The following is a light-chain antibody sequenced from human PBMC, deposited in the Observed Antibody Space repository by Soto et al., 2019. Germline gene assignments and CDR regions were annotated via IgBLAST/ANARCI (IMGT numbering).Light chain of an antibody. V-gene: IGKV3-20*01. CDR3: QQYGSSPPIT. J-gene: IGKJ5*01. Sequence: EIVMTQSPATLSVSPGERATLSCRASQTVTSNFLAWYQEKPGQAPRLLIYDASRRATGIPDRFSGSGSGTDFTLTISRLEPEDFAVYYCQQYGSSPPITFGQGTRLEIK. CDR1: QTVTSNF. CDR2: DAS.